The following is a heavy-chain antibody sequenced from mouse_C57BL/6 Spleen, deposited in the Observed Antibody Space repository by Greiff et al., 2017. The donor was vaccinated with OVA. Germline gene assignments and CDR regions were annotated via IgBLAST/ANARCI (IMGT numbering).Heavy chain of an antibody. D-gene: IGHD2-4*01. CDR2: IWSGGST. Sequence: VKVVESGPGLVQPSQSLSITCTVSGFSLTSYGVHWVRQSPGKGLEWLGVIWSGGSTDYNAAFISRLSISKDNSKSQVFFKMNSLQADDTAIYYCARTDYDEYFDVWGTGTTVTVSS. CDR1: GFSLTSYG. J-gene: IGHJ1*03. V-gene: IGHV2-2*01. CDR3: ARTDYDEYFDV.